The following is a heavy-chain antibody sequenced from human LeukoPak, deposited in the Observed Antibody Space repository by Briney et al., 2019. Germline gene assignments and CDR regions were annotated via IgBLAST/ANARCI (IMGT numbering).Heavy chain of an antibody. CDR1: GHTFSSYG. V-gene: IGHV1-18*01. J-gene: IGHJ4*02. D-gene: IGHD3-3*01. Sequence: ASVKVSCKASGHTFSSYGISWVRQAPGRGLEWMGWISAYNGNTNYAQNLQGRVTMTTDTSTSTAYMELRSLRSDDTAVYYCAAAAIFGVLTPIEYWGQGTLVTVSS. CDR3: AAAAIFGVLTPIEY. CDR2: ISAYNGNT.